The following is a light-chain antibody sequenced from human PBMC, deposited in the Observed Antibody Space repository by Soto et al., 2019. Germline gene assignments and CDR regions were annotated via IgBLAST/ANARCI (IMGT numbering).Light chain of an antibody. Sequence: DPQLKQNPSSLSASVGDRVTITCRASQSISSYLNWYQQKPGKAPKLLIYAASSLQSGVPSRFSGSGSGTDFTLTISSLQPEDVAIYDCQQVYSTLFTFGPGTGL. V-gene: IGKV1-39*01. CDR2: AAS. CDR1: QSISSY. J-gene: IGKJ5*01. CDR3: QQVYSTLFT.